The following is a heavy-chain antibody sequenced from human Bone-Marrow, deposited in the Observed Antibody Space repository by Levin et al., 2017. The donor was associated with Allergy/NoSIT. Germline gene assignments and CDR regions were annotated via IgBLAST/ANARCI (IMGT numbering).Heavy chain of an antibody. V-gene: IGHV3-74*01. Sequence: LSLTCAASEFTFSSYWMHWVRQVPGKGLVWVSRINSDGRRTNYADSVKGRFTISRDNAQNMLYLQMNSLTAEDTALYYCARIDCSCDCSSRDWYFDLWGRGTLVTISS. CDR3: ARIDCSCDCSSRDWYFDL. J-gene: IGHJ2*01. CDR2: INSDGRRT. CDR1: EFTFSSYW. D-gene: IGHD2-21*02.